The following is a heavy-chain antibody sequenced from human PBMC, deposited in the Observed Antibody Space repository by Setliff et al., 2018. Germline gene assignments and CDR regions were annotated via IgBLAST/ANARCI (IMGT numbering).Heavy chain of an antibody. J-gene: IGHJ4*02. CDR1: GGSFSGYH. Sequence: LSLTCAVYGGSFSGYHWSWIRQPPGKGLEWIGEISHSGDPNYNPSLKSRVTISLDTSKNQFSLKLSFVTAADTAVYYCARHPSSGSYYGGSIFYFDDWGPGILVTVSS. D-gene: IGHD1-26*01. CDR3: ARHPSSGSYYGGSIFYFDD. V-gene: IGHV4-34*01. CDR2: ISHSGDP.